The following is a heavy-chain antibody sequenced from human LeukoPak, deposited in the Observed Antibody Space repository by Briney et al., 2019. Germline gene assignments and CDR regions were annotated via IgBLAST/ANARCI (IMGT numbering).Heavy chain of an antibody. Sequence: SETLSLTCTVSGGSISSGDYYWSWIRQPPGKGLEWIGYIYYSGSTCYNPSLKSRVTMSVDTSKNQFSLKLSSVTAADTAVYYCARASQFYYYYGMDVWGQGTTVTVSS. J-gene: IGHJ6*02. CDR3: ARASQFYYYYGMDV. CDR1: GGSISSGDYY. V-gene: IGHV4-30-4*01. CDR2: IYYSGST.